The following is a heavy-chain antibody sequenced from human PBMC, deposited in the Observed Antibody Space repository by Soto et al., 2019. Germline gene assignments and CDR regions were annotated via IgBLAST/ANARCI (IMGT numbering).Heavy chain of an antibody. V-gene: IGHV3-30*18. D-gene: IGHD1-26*01. CDR1: GFTFSSYG. Sequence: PGGSLRLSCAASGFTFSSYGMHWVRQAPGKGLEGVAVISYDGSNKYYADSVKGRFTISRDNSKNTLYLQMNSLRAEDTAVYYCAKENGRDYYYYYGMDVWGQGTTVTVSS. CDR3: AKENGRDYYYYYGMDV. CDR2: ISYDGSNK. J-gene: IGHJ6*02.